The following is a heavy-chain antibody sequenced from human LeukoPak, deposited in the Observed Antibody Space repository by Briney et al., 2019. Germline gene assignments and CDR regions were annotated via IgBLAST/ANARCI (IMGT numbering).Heavy chain of an antibody. CDR2: INHSGST. Sequence: SETLSLTCAVYGGSFSGYYWSWIRQPPGKGLEWIGEINHSGSTNYNPSLKSRVTISVDTSKNQFSLKLSSVTAADTAVYYSARGGVLGLVTTPPPRAFDIWGQGTMVTVSS. J-gene: IGHJ3*02. V-gene: IGHV4-34*01. CDR3: ARGGVLGLVTTPPPRAFDI. CDR1: GGSFSGYY. D-gene: IGHD3/OR15-3a*01.